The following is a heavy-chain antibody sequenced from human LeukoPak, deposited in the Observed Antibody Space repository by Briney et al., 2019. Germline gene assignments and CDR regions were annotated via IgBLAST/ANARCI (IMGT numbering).Heavy chain of an antibody. J-gene: IGHJ4*02. Sequence: PGGSLRLSCAASGFTFSTCAMSWVRQAPGKGLEWVAVIRPDGSHISYVDPVKGRFTISRDNSNNMLYLQMSSLRAEDTALYYCLREVDWKYAFDYWGRGTLVTVSS. CDR3: LREVDWKYAFDY. CDR2: IRPDGSHI. CDR1: GFTFSTCA. V-gene: IGHV3-33*08. D-gene: IGHD1-7*01.